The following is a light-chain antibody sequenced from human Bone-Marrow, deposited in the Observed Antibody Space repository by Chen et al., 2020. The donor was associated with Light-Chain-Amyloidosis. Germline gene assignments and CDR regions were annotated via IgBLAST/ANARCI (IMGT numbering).Light chain of an antibody. Sequence: SYVLTQPSSVSVAPGQTATIACGGNNIGATSMHWYQQTPGQAPLLVGYDDSDRPSGIPERLSGSNSGNTATLTISMVEAGDEADYYCQVWDRSSDRPGFGGGTKLTVL. V-gene: IGLV3-21*02. CDR2: DDS. J-gene: IGLJ3*02. CDR1: NIGATS. CDR3: QVWDRSSDRPG.